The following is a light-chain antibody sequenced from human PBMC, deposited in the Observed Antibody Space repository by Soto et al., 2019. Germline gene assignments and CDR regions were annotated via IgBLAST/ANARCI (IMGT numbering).Light chain of an antibody. Sequence: EVVLTQSPATLSLSPGERATLSCRASQNVRTFLDWYQQKPGQAPRLLIYAASNRATGIPARFSGSGSGTDFTLTISSLEPEDFALYYCHQRQSWPRTFGQGT. CDR2: AAS. V-gene: IGKV3-11*01. CDR1: QNVRTF. CDR3: HQRQSWPRT. J-gene: IGKJ1*01.